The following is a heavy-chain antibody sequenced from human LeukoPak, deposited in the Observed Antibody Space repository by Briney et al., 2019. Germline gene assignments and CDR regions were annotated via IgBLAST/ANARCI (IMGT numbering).Heavy chain of an antibody. D-gene: IGHD2-2*02. CDR1: GGSISSYY. V-gene: IGHV4-59*01. J-gene: IGHJ4*02. CDR3: ARGVWLVVPAAISFDY. CDR2: IYYSGST. Sequence: PSETLSLTCTVSGGSISSYYWSWIRQPPGKGLEWFGYIYYSGSTNYNPSLKSRVTISVDTSKNQFSLKLSSVTAADTAVYYCARGVWLVVPAAISFDYWGQGTLVTVSS.